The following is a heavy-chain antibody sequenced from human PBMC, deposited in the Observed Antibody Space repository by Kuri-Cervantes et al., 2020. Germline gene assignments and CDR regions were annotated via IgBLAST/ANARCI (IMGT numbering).Heavy chain of an antibody. Sequence: ASVKVSCKASGYTFTSYDINWVRQATGQGLEWMGWIDPNSGGTNYAQKFQGRVTMTRDTSISTAYMELSRLRSDDTAVYYCARGRGSGWTDFDYWGQGTLVTVSS. CDR3: ARGRGSGWTDFDY. D-gene: IGHD6-19*01. CDR1: GYTFTSYD. CDR2: IDPNSGGT. V-gene: IGHV1-2*02. J-gene: IGHJ4*02.